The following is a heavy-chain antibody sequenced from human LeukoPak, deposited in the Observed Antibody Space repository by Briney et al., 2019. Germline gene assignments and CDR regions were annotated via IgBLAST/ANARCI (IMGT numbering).Heavy chain of an antibody. V-gene: IGHV3-30*03. D-gene: IGHD2-15*01. CDR3: ARRGLPDV. CDR2: ISYDGSNK. CDR1: GFTFSSYG. J-gene: IGHJ6*03. Sequence: GGSLRLSCAASGFTFSSYGMHWVRQAPGKGLEWVAVISYDGSNKYYADSVKGRFTISRDNSKNTLYLQMNSLRVEDTAVYYCARRGLPDVWGKGTTVTVSS.